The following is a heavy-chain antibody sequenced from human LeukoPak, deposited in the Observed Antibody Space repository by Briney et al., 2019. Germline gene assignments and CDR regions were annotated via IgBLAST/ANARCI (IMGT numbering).Heavy chain of an antibody. J-gene: IGHJ6*02. D-gene: IGHD3-10*01. Sequence: ASVKVSCKASGYTFTSYDINWVRQATGQGLEWMGWMNPNSGNTGYAQKFQGRVTMTRNTSISTAYTELSSLRSEDTAVYYCARDTRGGSGSYFYYYYGMDVWGQGTTVTVSS. CDR3: ARDTRGGSGSYFYYYYGMDV. V-gene: IGHV1-8*01. CDR1: GYTFTSYD. CDR2: MNPNSGNT.